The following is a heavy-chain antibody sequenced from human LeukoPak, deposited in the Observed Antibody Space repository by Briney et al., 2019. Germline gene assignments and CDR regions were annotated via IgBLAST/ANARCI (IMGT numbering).Heavy chain of an antibody. CDR1: GYTFTGYY. CDR2: INPNSGGT. J-gene: IGHJ5*02. V-gene: IGHV1-2*02. CDR3: ARWGYLIWSAAMRSNWFDP. Sequence: ASVKVSCKASGYTFTGYYMHWVRQAPGQGLEWMGWINPNSGGTNYAQKFQGRVTMTRDTSISTAYMELSRLRSDDTAVYYCARWGYLIWSAAMRSNWFDPWGQGTLVTVSS. D-gene: IGHD2-2*01.